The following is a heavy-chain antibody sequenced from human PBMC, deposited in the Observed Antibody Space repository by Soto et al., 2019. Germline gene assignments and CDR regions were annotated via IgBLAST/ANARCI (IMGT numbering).Heavy chain of an antibody. Sequence: ASETLSLTCTVSGGSISSYYWSWIRQPPGKGLEWIGYIYYSGSTNYNPSLKSRVTISVDTSKNQFSLKLSSVTAADTAVYYCAGEEMATITPLDYWGQGTLVTAPQ. V-gene: IGHV4-59*01. J-gene: IGHJ4*02. D-gene: IGHD5-12*01. CDR2: IYYSGST. CDR1: GGSISSYY. CDR3: AGEEMATITPLDY.